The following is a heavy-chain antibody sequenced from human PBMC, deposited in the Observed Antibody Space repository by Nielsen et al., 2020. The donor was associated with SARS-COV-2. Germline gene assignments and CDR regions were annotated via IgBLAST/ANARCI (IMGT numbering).Heavy chain of an antibody. CDR3: TVTGGY. D-gene: IGHD4-17*01. J-gene: IGHJ4*02. V-gene: IGHV3-74*01. CDR2: INSDGSST. CDR1: GFTFSSYW. Sequence: GESPKTSCAASGFTFSSYWMHRVPQAPGKGLVWVSRINSDGSSTSYADSVKGRFTISRDNAKNTLYLQMNSLRAEDTAMYYCTVTGGYWGQGTLVTVSS.